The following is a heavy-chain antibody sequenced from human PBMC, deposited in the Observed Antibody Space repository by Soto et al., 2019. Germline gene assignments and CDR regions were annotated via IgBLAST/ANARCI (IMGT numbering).Heavy chain of an antibody. CDR2: INAGNGNT. J-gene: IGHJ6*02. CDR3: ARDLTAVAGLDSGMDV. V-gene: IGHV1-3*01. D-gene: IGHD6-19*01. Sequence: VKVSCKASGYTFTSYAMHWVRQAPGQRLEWMGWINAGNGNTKYSQKFQGRVTITRDTSASTAYVELSSLRSEDTAVYYCARDLTAVAGLDSGMDVWGQGTTVTVS. CDR1: GYTFTSYA.